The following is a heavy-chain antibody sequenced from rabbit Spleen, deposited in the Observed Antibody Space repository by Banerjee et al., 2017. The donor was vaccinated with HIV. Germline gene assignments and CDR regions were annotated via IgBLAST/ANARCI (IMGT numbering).Heavy chain of an antibody. CDR1: GFSFNNGYD. J-gene: IGHJ2*01. V-gene: IGHV1S40*01. CDR3: ARNYVNAFDP. Sequence: QSLEESGGGLVKPGASLTLTCKASGFSFNNGYDMCWVRQAPGKGLEWIACIDTSDGDTDYANWPKGRFTISKTSSTTVTLQMTSLTAADTATYFCARNYVNAFDPWGPGTLVTVS. CDR2: IDTSDGDT. D-gene: IGHD1-1*01.